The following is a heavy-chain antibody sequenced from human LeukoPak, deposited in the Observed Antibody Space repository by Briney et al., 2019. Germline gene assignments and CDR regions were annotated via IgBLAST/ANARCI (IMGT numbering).Heavy chain of an antibody. J-gene: IGHJ6*03. CDR3: VRPLNYYYYYMDV. V-gene: IGHV3-30*02. CDR1: GFTFSSYG. Sequence: PGGSLRLSCAASGFTFSSYGMHWVRQAPGKGLEWVAFIRYDGSNKYYADSVKGRFTISRDNSKNTLYLQMNSLRAEDTAVYYSVRPLNYYYYYMDVWGKGTTVTVSS. CDR2: IRYDGSNK. D-gene: IGHD4-17*01.